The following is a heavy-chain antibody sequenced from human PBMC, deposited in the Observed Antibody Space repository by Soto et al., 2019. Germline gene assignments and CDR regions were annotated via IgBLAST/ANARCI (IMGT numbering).Heavy chain of an antibody. Sequence: SLRLSCASSGFTFNNYDMHWVRHSPGKGLEWVAVIWYDGTDIYYADSVTGRFTIARDNAMNSVSLQMNSLRDEDTAVYYCAREETAWPLAYGLDVWGQGTTVTVSS. CDR1: GFTFNNYD. D-gene: IGHD2-21*02. V-gene: IGHV3-33*01. J-gene: IGHJ6*02. CDR3: AREETAWPLAYGLDV. CDR2: IWYDGTDI.